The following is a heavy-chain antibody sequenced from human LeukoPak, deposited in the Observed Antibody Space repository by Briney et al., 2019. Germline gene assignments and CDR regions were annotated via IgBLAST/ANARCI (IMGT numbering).Heavy chain of an antibody. V-gene: IGHV4-59*11. CDR2: INYSGST. Sequence: PSETLSLTCTVSGDSMNSHYWSWLRQPPWKGLEWIAYINYSGSTNYNPSLKSRVTISVDTSKKEFSLKLSSVTAADTAVYYCARGAGWYNYWGQGILVTVSP. CDR1: GDSMNSHY. D-gene: IGHD6-19*01. CDR3: ARGAGWYNY. J-gene: IGHJ4*02.